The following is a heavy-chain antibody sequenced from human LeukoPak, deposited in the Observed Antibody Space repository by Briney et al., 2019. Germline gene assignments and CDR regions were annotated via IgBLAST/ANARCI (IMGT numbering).Heavy chain of an antibody. D-gene: IGHD3-10*01. V-gene: IGHV3-66*01. J-gene: IGHJ6*02. Sequence: GGSLRLSCAASGFTVSSNYMSWVRQAPGKGLEWVSGIYSGGSTYYAASVKGRFTISRDNSKNTLYLQMNSLRAADTAVYYCSRNKLLWFGELISGMDVWGPGTTVTVSS. CDR2: IYSGGST. CDR1: GFTVSSNY. CDR3: SRNKLLWFGELISGMDV.